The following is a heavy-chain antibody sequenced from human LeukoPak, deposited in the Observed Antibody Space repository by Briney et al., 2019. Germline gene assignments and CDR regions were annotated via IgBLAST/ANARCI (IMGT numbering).Heavy chain of an antibody. CDR1: GGSISGDY. CDR3: ARLQGDSTAVFDY. J-gene: IGHJ4*02. Sequence: SETLSLTSTVSGGSISGDYWSWIRQPPGKGLEWVAYIYYSGGTNYNPSLKSRVTISVDTPKNQFSLRLTSVTAADTAVYYCARLQGDSTAVFDYWGRGTLVSVSS. V-gene: IGHV4-59*01. D-gene: IGHD2-21*01. CDR2: IYYSGGT.